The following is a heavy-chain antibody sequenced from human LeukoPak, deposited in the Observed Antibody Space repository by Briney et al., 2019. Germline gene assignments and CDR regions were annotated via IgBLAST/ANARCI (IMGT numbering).Heavy chain of an antibody. CDR2: IKSKTDGGTT. CDR1: GFTFSNAW. Sequence: GGSLRLSCAASGFTFSNAWMSWVRQAPGKGLKWVGRIKSKTDGGTTDYAAPVKGRFTISRDDSKNTLCLQMNSLKTEDTAVYYCTTDLFDFWSGYYEGFDYWGQGTLVTVSS. V-gene: IGHV3-15*01. J-gene: IGHJ4*02. D-gene: IGHD3-3*01. CDR3: TTDLFDFWSGYYEGFDY.